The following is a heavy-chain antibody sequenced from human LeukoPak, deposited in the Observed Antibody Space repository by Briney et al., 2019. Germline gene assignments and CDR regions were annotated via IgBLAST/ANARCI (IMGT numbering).Heavy chain of an antibody. CDR2: ISGSGGST. V-gene: IGHV3-23*01. D-gene: IGHD3-3*01. J-gene: IGHJ4*02. CDR3: AKIGGFWSGYTPMYYFDY. CDR1: GFTFSSYA. Sequence: GGSLRLSCAASGFTFSSYAMSWVRQAPGKGLEWVSAISGSGGSTYYADSVKGRFTISRDNSKNTLYLQMNSLRAEHTAVYYCAKIGGFWSGYTPMYYFDYWGQGTLVTVSS.